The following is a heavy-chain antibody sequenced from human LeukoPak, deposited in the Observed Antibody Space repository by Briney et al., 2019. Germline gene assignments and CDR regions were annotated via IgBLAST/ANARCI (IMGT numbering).Heavy chain of an antibody. Sequence: GASVKVSCKASGYTFTSYGISWVRQAPGQGLEWMGWISAYNGNTNYAQKLQGRVTMTTDTSTSTAYMELRSLRSDDTAVYYCARSYLDYGDHKGTDYWGQGTLVTVSS. D-gene: IGHD4-17*01. CDR2: ISAYNGNT. CDR1: GYTFTSYG. CDR3: ARSYLDYGDHKGTDY. V-gene: IGHV1-18*01. J-gene: IGHJ4*02.